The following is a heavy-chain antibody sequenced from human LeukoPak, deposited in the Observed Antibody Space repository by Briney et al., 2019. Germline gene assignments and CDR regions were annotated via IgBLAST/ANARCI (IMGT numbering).Heavy chain of an antibody. Sequence: GGSLRLSCAASGFIFRNHAMNWVRQAPGQGLEWVSGVSASGGSTFNTDSVKGRFSISRDNSKNTLYLEMNGLRPEDTALYYCAKSLGNQGVIDYWGQGTLATVSS. D-gene: IGHD3-10*01. V-gene: IGHV3-23*01. CDR2: VSASGGST. CDR1: GFIFRNHA. J-gene: IGHJ4*02. CDR3: AKSLGNQGVIDY.